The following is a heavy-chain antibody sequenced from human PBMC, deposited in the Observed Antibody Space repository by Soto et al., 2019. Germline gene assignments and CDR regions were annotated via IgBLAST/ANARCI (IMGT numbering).Heavy chain of an antibody. CDR1: GGSINSYY. Sequence: SETLSLTCTVSGGSINSYYWSWIRQPPGKGLEWIGYIYYSGSTNYNPSLKSRVTISVDTSKNQFSLKLSSVTAADTAVYYCARLRESSGYRFDYYYYMDVWGKGTTVTVSS. J-gene: IGHJ6*03. V-gene: IGHV4-59*08. CDR2: IYYSGST. CDR3: ARLRESSGYRFDYYYYMDV. D-gene: IGHD3-3*01.